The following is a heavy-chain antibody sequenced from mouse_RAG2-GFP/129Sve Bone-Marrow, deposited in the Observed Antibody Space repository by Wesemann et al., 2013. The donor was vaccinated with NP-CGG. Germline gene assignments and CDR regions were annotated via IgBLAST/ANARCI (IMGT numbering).Heavy chain of an antibody. V-gene: IGHV1-87*01. J-gene: IGHJ3*01. CDR2: IYPGDGDT. Sequence: GLEWIGAIYPGDGDTRYTQKFKGKATLTADKSSSTAYMQLSSLASEDSAVYYCARDYYGSRWFAYWGQGTLVTVSA. CDR3: ARDYYGSRWFAY. D-gene: IGHD1-1*01.